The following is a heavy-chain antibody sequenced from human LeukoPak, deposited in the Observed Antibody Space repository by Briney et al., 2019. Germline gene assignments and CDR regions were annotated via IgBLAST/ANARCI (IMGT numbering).Heavy chain of an antibody. J-gene: IGHJ5*02. CDR1: GYRFTSYW. V-gene: IGHV5-51*01. CDR3: ARVYSSGWFDP. CDR2: IYPGDSDT. D-gene: IGHD6-19*01. Sequence: GESLKISFKGSGYRFTSYWIGWVRPMPGKGLEWMGIIYPGDSDTRYSPSFQGQVTISADKSISTAYLQWSSLKASDTAMYYCARVYSSGWFDPWGQGTLVTVSS.